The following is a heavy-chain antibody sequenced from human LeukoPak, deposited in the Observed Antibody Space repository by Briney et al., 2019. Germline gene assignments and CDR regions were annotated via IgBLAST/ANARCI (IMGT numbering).Heavy chain of an antibody. CDR3: ARGRAAAGALYGMDV. CDR1: GGSFSGYY. V-gene: IGHV4-34*01. J-gene: IGHJ6*02. Sequence: ETLSLTCAVYGGSFSGYYWNWIRQPPGKGLEWIGEINHSGSTNYNPSIQSRVTRSVDTSKNQVSLKLSSVTAADTAVYYCARGRAAAGALYGMDVWGQGTADPVSS. D-gene: IGHD6-13*01. CDR2: INHSGST.